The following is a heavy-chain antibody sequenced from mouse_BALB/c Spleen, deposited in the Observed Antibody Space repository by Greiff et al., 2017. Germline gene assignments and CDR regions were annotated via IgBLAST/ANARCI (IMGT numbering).Heavy chain of an antibody. Sequence: SGPELVKPGALVKISCKASGYTFTSYDINWVKQRPGQGLEWIGWIYPGDGSTKYNEKFKGKATLTADKSSSTAYMQLSSLTSENSAVYFCASGGYGFAYWGQGTLVTVSA. CDR1: GYTFTSYD. J-gene: IGHJ3*01. CDR3: ASGGYGFAY. CDR2: IYPGDGST. V-gene: IGHV1S33*01. D-gene: IGHD1-3*01.